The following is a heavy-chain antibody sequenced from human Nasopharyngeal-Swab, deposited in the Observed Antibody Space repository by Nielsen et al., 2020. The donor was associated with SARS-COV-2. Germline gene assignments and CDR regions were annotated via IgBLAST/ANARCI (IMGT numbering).Heavy chain of an antibody. CDR2: IYYSGST. Sequence: SETLSLTCTVFGGSISSSSYYWGWIRQPPGKGLEWIGAIYYSGSTYYNPSLKSRVTISVDTSKNQFSLKLSSVTAADTAVYYCARSMSGATVFDYWGQGTLVTVSS. CDR3: ARSMSGATVFDY. J-gene: IGHJ4*02. CDR1: GGSISSSSYY. D-gene: IGHD1-26*01. V-gene: IGHV4-39*07.